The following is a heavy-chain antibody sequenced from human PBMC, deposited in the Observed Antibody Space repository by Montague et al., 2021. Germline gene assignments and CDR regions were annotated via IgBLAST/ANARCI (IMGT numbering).Heavy chain of an antibody. V-gene: IGHV4-4*02. CDR2: IHHSETI. J-gene: IGHJ4*02. CDR1: GDSINSGRC. CDR3: ARGSGRVFDYVRETHRYARFDN. D-gene: IGHD3-16*02. Sequence: SETLSLTCAVCGDSINSGRCWSWVRQPPEKGLEWIGKIHHSETIYCKSSLKSRVTMSVQMSKNQFSLNLRSVTAADTAVSACARGSGRVFDYVRETHRYARFDNWGQGTLVTVSS.